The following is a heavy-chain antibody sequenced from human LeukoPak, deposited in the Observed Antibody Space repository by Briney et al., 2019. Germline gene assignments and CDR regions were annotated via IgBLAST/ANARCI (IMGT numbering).Heavy chain of an antibody. D-gene: IGHD6-13*01. Sequence: SETLSLTCTVSGGSISSSSYYWGWIRQPPGKGLEWIGSIYYSGSTYYNPSLKSRVTISVDTSKNQFSLQLNSVTPEDTAVYYCARQRRYSSSSNWFDPWGQGTLVTVSS. V-gene: IGHV4-39*01. CDR3: ARQRRYSSSSNWFDP. J-gene: IGHJ5*02. CDR1: GGSISSSSYY. CDR2: IYYSGST.